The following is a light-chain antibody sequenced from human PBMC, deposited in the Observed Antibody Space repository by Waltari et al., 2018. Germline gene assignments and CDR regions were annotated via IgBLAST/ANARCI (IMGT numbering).Light chain of an antibody. CDR3: MIWHGSAAV. Sequence: QAVLTQPSSPSATPGASASLTCTLRSGINVGTYRIYWYQQKPGSPPQYPLRYKSDSDKQQGSGVPSRFSGSKDVSANAGILLISGLQSEDEADYYCMIWHGSAAVFGGGTQLTVL. V-gene: IGLV5-45*02. CDR2: YKSDSDK. J-gene: IGLJ7*01. CDR1: SGINVGTYR.